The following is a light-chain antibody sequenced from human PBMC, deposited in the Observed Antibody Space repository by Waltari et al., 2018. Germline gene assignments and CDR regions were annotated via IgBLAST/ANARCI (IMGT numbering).Light chain of an antibody. Sequence: QSILTQPTSVSGAPGQRVTISCTGSSSNIGAGHDVHWYQAFPGTAPKLPSYGNNNRPSGVPARVSGSKSGSSASLAINGLQAEDEADYYCQSFDSNVRGGVVFGGGTKVTVL. CDR3: QSFDSNVRGGVV. J-gene: IGLJ3*02. CDR2: GNN. V-gene: IGLV1-40*01. CDR1: SSNIGAGHD.